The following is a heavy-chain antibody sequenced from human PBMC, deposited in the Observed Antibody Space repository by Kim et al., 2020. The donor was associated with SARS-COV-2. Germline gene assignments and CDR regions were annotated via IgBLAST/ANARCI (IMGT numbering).Heavy chain of an antibody. CDR1: GGSFSGYY. Sequence: SETLSLTCAVYGGSFSGYYWSWIRQPPGKGLEWIGEINHSGSTNYNPSLKSRVTISVDTSKNQFSLKLSSVTAADTAVYYCAREGYCSGGSCYSDYYYYGMDVWGQGTTVTVSS. V-gene: IGHV4-34*01. CDR2: INHSGST. J-gene: IGHJ6*02. CDR3: AREGYCSGGSCYSDYYYYGMDV. D-gene: IGHD2-15*01.